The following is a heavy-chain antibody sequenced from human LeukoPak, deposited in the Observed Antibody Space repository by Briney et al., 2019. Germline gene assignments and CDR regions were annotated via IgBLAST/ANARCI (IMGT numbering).Heavy chain of an antibody. J-gene: IGHJ4*02. V-gene: IGHV3-23*01. CDR2: ISGSGGST. D-gene: IGHD6-6*01. CDR1: GLTFSNYA. Sequence: PGGSLRLSCAASGLTFSNYAMSWVRQAPGKGLEWVSGISGSGGSTYYADSVKGRFTISRDNSKNTLYLQMNSLRAEDTAVYYCASVSSSSGAYYFDYWGQGTLVTVSS. CDR3: ASVSSSSGAYYFDY.